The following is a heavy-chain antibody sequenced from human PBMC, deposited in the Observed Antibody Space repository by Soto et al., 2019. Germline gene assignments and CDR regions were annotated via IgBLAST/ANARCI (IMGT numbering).Heavy chain of an antibody. V-gene: IGHV4-34*01. D-gene: IGHD2-15*01. CDR3: ARSGSGGAGGSYYFHCGMDV. CDR2: INHSGST. CDR1: GGSFSGYY. Sequence: SETLSLTCAVYGGSFSGYYWSWIRQPPGKGLEWIGEINHSGSTNYNPSLKSRVTISVDTSKNQFSLKLSSVTAADTAVYYCARSGSGGAGGSYYFHCGMDVWGQGTTVTVSS. J-gene: IGHJ6*02.